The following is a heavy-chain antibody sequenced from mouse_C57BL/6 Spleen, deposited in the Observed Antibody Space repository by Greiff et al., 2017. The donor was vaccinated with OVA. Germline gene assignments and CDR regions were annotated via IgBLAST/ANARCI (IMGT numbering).Heavy chain of an antibody. Sequence: EVQLVESGPGLVKPSQSLSLTCSVTGYSITSGYYWNWIRQFPGNKLEWMGYISYDGSNNYNPSLKNRISITRDTSKNQFFLKLNSVTTEDTATYYCARGDGSFAYWGQGTLVTVSA. D-gene: IGHD2-3*01. CDR3: ARGDGSFAY. CDR2: ISYDGSN. J-gene: IGHJ3*01. V-gene: IGHV3-6*01. CDR1: GYSITSGYY.